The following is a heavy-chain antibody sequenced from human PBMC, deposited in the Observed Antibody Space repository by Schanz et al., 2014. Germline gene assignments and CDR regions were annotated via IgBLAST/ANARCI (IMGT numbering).Heavy chain of an antibody. CDR2: VSSSSSYT. V-gene: IGHV3-11*03. Sequence: VQLLESGGGLVQPGGSLRLSCAASEFTFSTDAMSWIRQAPGKGLEWVSYVSSSSSYTHYADSVKGRFTISRDNAKNSLYLQMNSLRAEDTAVYYCARPPHDSSGYYPFDYWGQGTLVTVSS. D-gene: IGHD3-22*01. CDR3: ARPPHDSSGYYPFDY. CDR1: EFTFSTDA. J-gene: IGHJ4*02.